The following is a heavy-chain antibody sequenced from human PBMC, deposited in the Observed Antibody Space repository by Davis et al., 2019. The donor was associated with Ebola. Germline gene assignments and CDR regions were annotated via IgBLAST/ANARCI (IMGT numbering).Heavy chain of an antibody. CDR3: AKVDTAMVNHYYYGMDV. D-gene: IGHD5-18*01. CDR1: GFTFDDYA. Sequence: GGSLRLSCAASGFTFDDYAMTWVRQAPGKGLEWVSGINWNGGSTGYADSVKGRFTISRDNSKNTLYLQMNSLRAEDTAVYYCAKVDTAMVNHYYYGMDVWGQGTMVTVSS. V-gene: IGHV3-20*04. J-gene: IGHJ6*02. CDR2: INWNGGST.